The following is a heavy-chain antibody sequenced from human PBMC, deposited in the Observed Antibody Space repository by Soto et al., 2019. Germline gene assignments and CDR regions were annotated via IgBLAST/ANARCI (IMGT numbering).Heavy chain of an antibody. D-gene: IGHD6-19*01. V-gene: IGHV2-5*01. CDR3: AHRLRWLANFDY. CDR2: IYWNDEK. J-gene: IGHJ4*02. Sequence: QITLKESGPTLVKPTQTLTLTCTFSGFSLTTSGVGVGWIRQPPGKALEWLALIYWNDEKRYSPSLKSRLTITNDTSRNQVVLTMTNMDPMDTATYYCAHRLRWLANFDYWGQGTLVTVSS. CDR1: GFSLTTSGVG.